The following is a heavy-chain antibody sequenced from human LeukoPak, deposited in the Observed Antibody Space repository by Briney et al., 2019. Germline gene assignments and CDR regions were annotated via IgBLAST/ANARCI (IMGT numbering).Heavy chain of an antibody. D-gene: IGHD6-13*01. Sequence: GGSLRLSCAASGFTFSSYAMSWVRQAAGKGLEWVSDISGSGGSTYYADSVKGRFTISRDNSKNTLYLQMNSLRAEDTAVYYCARDQMPGIAAAATCWFDPWGQGTLVTVSS. CDR2: ISGSGGST. CDR1: GFTFSSYA. V-gene: IGHV3-23*01. CDR3: ARDQMPGIAAAATCWFDP. J-gene: IGHJ5*02.